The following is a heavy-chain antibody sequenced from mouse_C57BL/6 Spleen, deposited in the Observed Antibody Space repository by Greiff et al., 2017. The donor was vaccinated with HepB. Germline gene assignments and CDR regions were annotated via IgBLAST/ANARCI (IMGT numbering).Heavy chain of an antibody. D-gene: IGHD2-4*01. CDR2: IDPSDSYT. CDR3: ARKGYDYDRDY. J-gene: IGHJ2*01. CDR1: GYTFTSYW. V-gene: IGHV1-59*01. Sequence: QVQLQQPGAELVRPGTSVKLSCKASGYTFTSYWMHWVKQRPGQGLEWIGVIDPSDSYTNYNQKFKGKATLTVDTSSSTAYMQLSSLTSEDSAVYYCARKGYDYDRDYWGQGTTLTVSS.